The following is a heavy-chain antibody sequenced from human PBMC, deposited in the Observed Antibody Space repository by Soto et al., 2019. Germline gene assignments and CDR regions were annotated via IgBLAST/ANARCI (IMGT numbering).Heavy chain of an antibody. CDR1: GGSFSGHY. D-gene: IGHD2-2*01. CDR2: INHSGST. CDR3: ARGRRGVIVPADKYYYYYYIAV. Sequence: QVQLQPWGAGLLKPSETLSLTCAVYGGSFSGHYWSWIRQPPGKGLEWIGEINHSGSTNYNPSLKRRVTISVATCKNWLSLELSSVTGAGTAVYYCARGRRGVIVPADKYYYYYYIAVWGKGTTVTVSS. J-gene: IGHJ6*03. V-gene: IGHV4-34*01.